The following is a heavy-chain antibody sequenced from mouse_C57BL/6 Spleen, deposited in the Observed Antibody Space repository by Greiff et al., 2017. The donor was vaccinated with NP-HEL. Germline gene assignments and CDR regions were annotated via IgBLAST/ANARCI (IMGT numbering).Heavy chain of an antibody. J-gene: IGHJ3*01. Sequence: EVKLVESGGGLVKPGGSLKLSCAASGFTFSSYAMSWVRQTPEKRLEWVATISDGGSYTYYPDNVKGRFTISRDNAKNNLYLQMSHLKSEDTAMYYCARVPYGNTEGFAYWGQGTLVTVSA. CDR2: ISDGGSYT. CDR1: GFTFSSYA. D-gene: IGHD2-1*01. CDR3: ARVPYGNTEGFAY. V-gene: IGHV5-4*03.